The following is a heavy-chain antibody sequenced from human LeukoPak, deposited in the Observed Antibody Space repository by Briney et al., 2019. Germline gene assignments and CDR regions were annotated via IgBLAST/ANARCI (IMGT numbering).Heavy chain of an antibody. CDR2: IYHSGST. V-gene: IGHV4-30-2*01. D-gene: IGHD1-26*01. CDR3: AREGGPSDAFDI. Sequence: SETLSLTCAVSGVSISSGGYSWSWIRQPPGKGLEWIGYIYHSGSTYYNPSLKSRVTISVDRSKNQFSLKLSSVTAADTAVYYCAREGGPSDAFDIWGQGTMVTVSS. CDR1: GVSISSGGYS. J-gene: IGHJ3*02.